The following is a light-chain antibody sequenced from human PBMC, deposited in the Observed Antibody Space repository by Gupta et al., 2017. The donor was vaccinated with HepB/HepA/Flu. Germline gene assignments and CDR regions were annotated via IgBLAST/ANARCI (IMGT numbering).Light chain of an antibody. CDR1: QSLLHSNGNTY. V-gene: IGKV2-28*01. Sequence: DIVMMQSPLSLPVTPGEPASISCRSSQSLLHSNGNTYLDWYLQKPGQSPQLLIYLGSNRASGVPDRFSGSGSGTDFTLKISRVEAEDVGVYYCMQALQGITFGGGTKVEIK. J-gene: IGKJ4*01. CDR2: LGS. CDR3: MQALQGIT.